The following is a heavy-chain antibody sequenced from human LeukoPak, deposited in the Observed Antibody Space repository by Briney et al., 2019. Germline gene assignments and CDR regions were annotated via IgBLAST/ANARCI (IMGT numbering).Heavy chain of an antibody. V-gene: IGHV4-38-2*01. D-gene: IGHD4-23*01. CDR2: IYHSGST. CDR3: ARLDYGGNGYDY. Sequence: SSETLSLTCAVSGYSISSGYYWGWIRQPPGKGLEWIGSIYHSGSTYHNPSLKSRVTISVDTSKNQFPLKLSSVTAADTAVYYCARLDYGGNGYDYWGQGTLVTVSS. CDR1: GYSISSGYY. J-gene: IGHJ4*02.